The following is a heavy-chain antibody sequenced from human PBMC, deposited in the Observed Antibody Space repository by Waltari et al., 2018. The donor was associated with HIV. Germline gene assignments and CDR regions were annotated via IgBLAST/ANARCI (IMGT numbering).Heavy chain of an antibody. V-gene: IGHV3-7*01. D-gene: IGHD6-13*01. CDR3: ARDQGIAAAVYSY. CDR2: IKQDGSEK. J-gene: IGHJ4*02. CDR1: GFTFSSYW. Sequence: EVQLVESGGGLVQPGGSLRLSCAASGFTFSSYWMSWVRQAPGKGLEWVANIKQDGSEKYYVDSVKGRFTISRDNAKNSLYLQMNSLRAEDTAVYYCARDQGIAAAVYSYWGQGTLVTVSS.